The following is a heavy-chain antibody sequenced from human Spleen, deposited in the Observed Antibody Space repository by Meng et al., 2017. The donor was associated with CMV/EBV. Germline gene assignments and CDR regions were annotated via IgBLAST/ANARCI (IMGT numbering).Heavy chain of an antibody. Sequence: LSLTCAASGFTLSDYYMSWIRQAPGKGLEWISYISSGGDIIYYADSVKGRFTISRDNGKKSLYLQMNSLRAEDTAVYYCAGREYYYDSVGYYSTEYFQSWGQGTLVTVSS. CDR2: ISSGGDII. CDR1: GFTLSDYY. V-gene: IGHV3-11*01. J-gene: IGHJ1*01. D-gene: IGHD3-22*01. CDR3: AGREYYYDSVGYYSTEYFQS.